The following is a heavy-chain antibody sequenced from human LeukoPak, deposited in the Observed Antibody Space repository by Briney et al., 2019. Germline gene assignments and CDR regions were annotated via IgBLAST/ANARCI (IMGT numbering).Heavy chain of an antibody. CDR1: GFTFSSYT. V-gene: IGHV3-21*01. J-gene: IGHJ4*02. D-gene: IGHD3-22*01. CDR2: ISTSSSYI. CDR3: AKFTPGMIVESYFDY. Sequence: PGGSLRLSCAASGFTFSSYTMNWVRQAPGKGLEWVSFISTSSSYIYYADSVKGRFTISRDNAKNSLFLQMNSLRAEDTAVYYCAKFTPGMIVESYFDYWGQGTLVTVSS.